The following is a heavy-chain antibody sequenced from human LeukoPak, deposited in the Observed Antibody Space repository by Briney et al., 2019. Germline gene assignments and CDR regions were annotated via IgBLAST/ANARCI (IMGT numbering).Heavy chain of an antibody. CDR1: GFTFSDYY. CDR2: ISSSGSTI. D-gene: IGHD3-9*01. V-gene: IGHV3-11*01. Sequence: GGSLRLSCAASGFTFSDYYMSWIRQAPGKGLEWVSYISSSGSTIYYADSVKGRFTISRDNAKNSLYLQMNSLRAEDTAVYYCARWRSMLLTGYYIPRAPFDYWGQGTLVTVSS. J-gene: IGHJ4*02. CDR3: ARWRSMLLTGYYIPRAPFDY.